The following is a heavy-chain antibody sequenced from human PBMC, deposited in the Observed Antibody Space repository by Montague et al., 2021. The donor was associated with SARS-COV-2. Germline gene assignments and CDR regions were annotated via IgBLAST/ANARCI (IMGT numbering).Heavy chain of an antibody. D-gene: IGHD6-13*01. J-gene: IGHJ4*02. CDR2: IYYSGST. CDR3: ARSESPSYSSSPFDY. Sequence: SQTLSLTCIVSGGSISSGGYYWSWIRQHPGKGLEWIGYIYYSGSTYYNPSLKSRLSISLDTSKNHFSLRLSSVTAADTAVYYCARSESPSYSSSPFDYWGQGTLVTVSS. V-gene: IGHV4-31*03. CDR1: GGSISSGGYY.